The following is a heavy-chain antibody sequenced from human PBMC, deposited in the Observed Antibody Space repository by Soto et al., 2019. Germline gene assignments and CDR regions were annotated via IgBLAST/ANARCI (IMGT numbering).Heavy chain of an antibody. D-gene: IGHD6-19*01. V-gene: IGHV3-30-3*01. CDR3: ARDGAGYSSGWYGRPIYGMDV. CDR2: ISYDGSNK. J-gene: IGHJ6*02. Sequence: GGSLRLSCAASGFTFSSYAMHWVRQAPGKGLEWVAVISYDGSNKYYADSVKGRFTISRDNSKNTLYLQMNSLRAEDTAVYYCARDGAGYSSGWYGRPIYGMDVWGQGTTVTVSS. CDR1: GFTFSSYA.